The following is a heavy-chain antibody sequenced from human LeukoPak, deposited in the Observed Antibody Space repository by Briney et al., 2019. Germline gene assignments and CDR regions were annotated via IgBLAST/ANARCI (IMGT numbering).Heavy chain of an antibody. J-gene: IGHJ6*03. Sequence: SVKVSCKASGGTFSSYAISWVRQAPGQGLEWMGGIIPIFGTANYAQRFQGRVTITADESTSTAYMELSSLRSEDTAVYYCARPSFGEFLLYYYYYMDVWGKGTTVTVSS. D-gene: IGHD3-10*01. CDR3: ARPSFGEFLLYYYYYMDV. V-gene: IGHV1-69*13. CDR1: GGTFSSYA. CDR2: IIPIFGTA.